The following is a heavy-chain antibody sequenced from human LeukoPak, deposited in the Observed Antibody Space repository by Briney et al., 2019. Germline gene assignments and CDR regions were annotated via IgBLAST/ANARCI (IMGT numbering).Heavy chain of an antibody. CDR1: GFSFEDYA. V-gene: IGHV3-9*01. Sequence: PGRSLRLSCAASGFSFEDYAMHWVRQPPGKGLGWVSGVSWNSGNVGYADSVKGRFTIFRDNAKNFLYLQMSSLRAEDTALYYCAKAVYGDFQSTVDYWGRGTLVTVSS. D-gene: IGHD4-17*01. CDR3: AKAVYGDFQSTVDY. J-gene: IGHJ4*02. CDR2: VSWNSGNV.